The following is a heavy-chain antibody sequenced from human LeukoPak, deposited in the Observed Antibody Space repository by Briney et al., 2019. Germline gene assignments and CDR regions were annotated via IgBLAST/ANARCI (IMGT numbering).Heavy chain of an antibody. V-gene: IGHV3-48*01. Sequence: PGGSLRLSCAASGFIFNNYGMNWVRQAPGKGLEWVSYISSSSTIYYADSVEGRFTISRDNAKNSLYLQMNSLRAEDTAVYYCARDGMYSGSFDNWGQGTPVTVSS. D-gene: IGHD1-26*01. CDR1: GFIFNNYG. J-gene: IGHJ4*02. CDR3: ARDGMYSGSFDN. CDR2: ISSSSTI.